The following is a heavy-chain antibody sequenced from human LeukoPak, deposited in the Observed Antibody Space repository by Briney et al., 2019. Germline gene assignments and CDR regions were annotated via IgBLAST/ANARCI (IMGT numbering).Heavy chain of an antibody. V-gene: IGHV1-69*05. CDR1: GGTFSTYA. CDR2: IIPIFSTA. D-gene: IGHD1-7*01. CDR3: ARKGLELHWFDP. Sequence: ASVKVSCKASGGTFSTYAISWVRQAPGQGLEWMGGIIPIFSTANYAQKLQGRVTMTTDTSTSTAYMELRSLRSDDTAVYYCARKGLELHWFDPWGQGTLVTVSS. J-gene: IGHJ5*02.